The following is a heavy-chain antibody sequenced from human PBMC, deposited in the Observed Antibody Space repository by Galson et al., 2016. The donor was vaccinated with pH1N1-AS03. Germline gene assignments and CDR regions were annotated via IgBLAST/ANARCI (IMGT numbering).Heavy chain of an antibody. CDR2: ISGNSGFI. D-gene: IGHD2-15*01. CDR1: GFTFSSHS. V-gene: IGHV3-21*01. Sequence: SLRLSCAGSGFTFSSHSMNWVRQAPGKGLEWVSSISGNSGFINYADSVRGRFTISRDNAKNSLYLKVSSLRAEDTAVYFCARGVDIGGRQVLFDPWGQGTLVTVSS. CDR3: ARGVDIGGRQVLFDP. J-gene: IGHJ5*02.